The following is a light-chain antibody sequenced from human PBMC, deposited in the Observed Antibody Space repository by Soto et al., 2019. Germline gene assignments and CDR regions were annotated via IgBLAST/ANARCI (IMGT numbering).Light chain of an antibody. J-gene: IGKJ4*01. CDR1: QSVSSY. V-gene: IGKV3-11*01. CDR2: DAS. CDR3: QQRSNWPGA. Sequence: EIVLTQSPATLSLSPGERATLSCRASQSVSSYLAWYQQKPGQAPRLLIYDASNRATGIPARFSGSGSGTDFTLTISSLEPEDSALYYCQQRSNWPGAFGGGTKVEIK.